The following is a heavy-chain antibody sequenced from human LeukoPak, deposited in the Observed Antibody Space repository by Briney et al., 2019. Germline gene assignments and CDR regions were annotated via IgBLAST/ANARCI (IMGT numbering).Heavy chain of an antibody. V-gene: IGHV1-18*01. CDR3: ARDQFSTDYYDSSGYYYGLDY. CDR2: ISAYNGNT. CDR1: GYTFTSYG. D-gene: IGHD3-22*01. J-gene: IGHJ4*02. Sequence: ASVNVSCKASGYTFTSYGISWVRQAPGQGLEWMGWISAYNGNTNYAQKLQGRVTMTTDTSTSTAYMELSSLRSEDTAVYYCARDQFSTDYYDSSGYYYGLDYWGQGTLVTVSS.